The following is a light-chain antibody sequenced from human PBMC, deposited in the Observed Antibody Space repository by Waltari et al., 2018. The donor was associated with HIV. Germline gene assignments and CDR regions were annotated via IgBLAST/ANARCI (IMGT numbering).Light chain of an antibody. J-gene: IGLJ3*02. CDR2: VNTDGSH. CDR1: FEYSGYA. Sequence: QLVLTQSPSASASLGASVKLTCTVDFEYSGYAIAWHHQQPDKGPRYLMRVNTDGSHNKGDGIPDRFSGSSSGAERYLTISSLQSEDEGDYFCQTWDSGIWVFGGGTKLTVL. CDR3: QTWDSGIWV. V-gene: IGLV4-69*01.